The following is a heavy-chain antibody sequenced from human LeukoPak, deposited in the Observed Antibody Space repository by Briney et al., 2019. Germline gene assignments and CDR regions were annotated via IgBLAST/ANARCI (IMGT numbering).Heavy chain of an antibody. CDR3: AKHSYGPGFSQYYFTS. CDR2: ISGSGGTT. D-gene: IGHD3-10*01. J-gene: IGHJ4*02. Sequence: GGSLRLSCAASGFTFSSYSMNWVRQAPGKGLEWVSGISGSGGTTYYADSVKGRFTISRDNSKNTLYLQMNSLRAEDTAVYYCAKHSYGPGFSQYYFTSGGQETLVTVPS. CDR1: GFTFSSYS. V-gene: IGHV3-23*01.